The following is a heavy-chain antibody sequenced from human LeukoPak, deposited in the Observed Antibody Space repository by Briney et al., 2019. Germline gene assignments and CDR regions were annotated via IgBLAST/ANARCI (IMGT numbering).Heavy chain of an antibody. J-gene: IGHJ4*02. D-gene: IGHD3-22*01. CDR3: ARGSSGYYQFDY. CDR1: GYTFTDYY. Sequence: ASMKVSCKASGYTFTDYYMHWVRQAPGQGLEWMGWINPNSGGTKYAQKFQGRVTMTRDTSISTAYMEVSRLRYDDTAVYYCARGSSGYYQFDYWGQGTLVTVSS. V-gene: IGHV1-2*02. CDR2: INPNSGGT.